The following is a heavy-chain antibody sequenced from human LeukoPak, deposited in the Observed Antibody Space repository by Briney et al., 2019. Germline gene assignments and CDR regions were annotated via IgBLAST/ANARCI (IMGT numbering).Heavy chain of an antibody. J-gene: IGHJ6*03. V-gene: IGHV3-66*02. CDR3: AWTFNYYYMDV. CDR2: IYSGGDT. D-gene: IGHD3-16*01. CDR1: GLTFSSYA. Sequence: GGSLRLSCAVSGLTFSSYAMSWVRQAPGKGLEWVSVIYSGGDTYYADSVKGRFTISRDNSKNTLYLQMNSLRAEDTAVYYCAWTFNYYYMDVWGKGTTVTVSS.